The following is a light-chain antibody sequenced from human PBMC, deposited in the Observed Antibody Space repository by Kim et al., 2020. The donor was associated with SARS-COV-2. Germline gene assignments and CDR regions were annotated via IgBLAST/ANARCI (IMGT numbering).Light chain of an antibody. CDR2: GTS. CDR3: HQYVSSPYT. V-gene: IGKV3-20*01. CDR1: QSFSVNY. J-gene: IGKJ2*01. Sequence: LSHGERATLSCSASQSFSVNYLAWYQHKLGQAPRLLIYGTSIRATDIPDRFSGSGSGIDFTLTISRLEPEDFAVYYCHQYVSSPYTFGQGTKLEI.